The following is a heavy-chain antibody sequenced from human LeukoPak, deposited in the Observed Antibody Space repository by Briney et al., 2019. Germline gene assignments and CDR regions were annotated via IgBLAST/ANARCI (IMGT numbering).Heavy chain of an antibody. CDR3: VRPRSPASNDGGY. CDR2: ISYDGSNE. Sequence: PGGSLRLSCAASGFTFSSYVMHWVRQAPGKGLEWVAIISYDGSNEYYADSVKGRFTISRDNAKNSLYLQLNSLRAEDTALYYCVRPRSPASNDGGYWGQGTLVTASS. J-gene: IGHJ4*02. V-gene: IGHV3-30*04. CDR1: GFTFSSYV. D-gene: IGHD1-1*01.